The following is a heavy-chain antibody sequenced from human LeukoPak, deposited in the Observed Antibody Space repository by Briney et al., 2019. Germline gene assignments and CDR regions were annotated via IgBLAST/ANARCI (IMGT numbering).Heavy chain of an antibody. V-gene: IGHV4-59*08. J-gene: IGHJ4*02. CDR2: IYYSGTT. CDR3: ARLPLRSHFDY. CDR1: VGSISSYH. Sequence: PSETLSLTCTVSVGSISSYHWSWIRQPPGKGLEWIGYIYYSGTTNYNPSLKSRVTISVDTSKNQFSLKLNSVTAADTAVYYCARLPLRSHFDYWGQGTLVTVSS.